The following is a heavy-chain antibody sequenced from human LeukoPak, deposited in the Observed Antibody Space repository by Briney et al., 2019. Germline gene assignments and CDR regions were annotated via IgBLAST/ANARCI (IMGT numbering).Heavy chain of an antibody. CDR1: GGSISSYD. Sequence: SETLCLTCAVSGGSISSYDWSWVRQPPGKGLEWIGYIYYSGSTNYNPSLKSRVTISVDTSKNQFSLKLSSVTAADTAVYYCARTTTVSKQWLVQAEYFQHWGQDTLVTASS. CDR2: IYYSGST. CDR3: ARTTTVSKQWLVQAEYFQH. V-gene: IGHV4-59*01. D-gene: IGHD6-19*01. J-gene: IGHJ1*01.